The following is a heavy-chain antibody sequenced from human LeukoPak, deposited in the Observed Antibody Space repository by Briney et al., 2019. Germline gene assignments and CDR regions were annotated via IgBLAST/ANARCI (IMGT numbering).Heavy chain of an antibody. D-gene: IGHD3-22*01. V-gene: IGHV4-61*01. CDR3: ARVYYDSSGYYYEFDY. J-gene: IGHJ4*02. Sequence: SETLSLTCTVSGGSVSSGSYYWSWIRQSPGKGLEWIGYIYYSGSTNYNPSLKSRVTISVDTSKNQFSLKLSSVTAADTAVYYCARVYYDSSGYYYEFDYWGQGTLVTVSS. CDR1: GGSVSSGSYY. CDR2: IYYSGST.